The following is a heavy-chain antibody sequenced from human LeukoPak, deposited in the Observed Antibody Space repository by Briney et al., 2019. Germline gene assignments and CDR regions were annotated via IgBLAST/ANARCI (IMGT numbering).Heavy chain of an antibody. CDR1: GGSISSSNW. Sequence: SGTLSLTCAVSGGAVSGGSISSSNWWSWVRQPPGKGLEWIGEIYQSGSTNYNPSLKSRVTISVDTSKNQFSLKLSSVTAADTAVYYCARGLWNSGLSDYWGQGTLVTVSS. D-gene: IGHD1/OR15-1a*01. J-gene: IGHJ4*02. CDR3: ARGLWNSGLSDY. CDR2: IYQSGST. V-gene: IGHV4-4*02.